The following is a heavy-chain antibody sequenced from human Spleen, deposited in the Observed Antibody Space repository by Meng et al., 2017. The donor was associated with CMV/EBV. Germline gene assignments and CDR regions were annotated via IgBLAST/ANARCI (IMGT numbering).Heavy chain of an antibody. CDR2: IRSKGNNYAT. V-gene: IGHV3-73*01. CDR3: TRRGDVLVVPPAEVAFHV. Sequence: GGSLRLSCVASGFSFSDSAMHWVRQASGRGPEWVGRIRSKGNNYATAYAASVKGRFTISRDDSKNTAYLQMNSLKTDDTAVYYCTRRGDVLVVPPAEVAFHVWGQGTMVTVSS. J-gene: IGHJ3*01. D-gene: IGHD2-2*01. CDR1: GFSFSDSA.